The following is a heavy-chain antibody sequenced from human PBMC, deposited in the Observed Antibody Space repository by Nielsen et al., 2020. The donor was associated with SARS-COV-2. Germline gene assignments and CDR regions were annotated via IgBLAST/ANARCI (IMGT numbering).Heavy chain of an antibody. D-gene: IGHD1-1*01. CDR2: IRYDGRNE. J-gene: IGHJ4*02. CDR3: ARTGKLDY. CDR1: GFSFSTYG. V-gene: IGHV3-30*02. Sequence: GESLKISCEGSGFSFSTYGMHWVRQVPGKGLEWVASIRYDGRNENYGDSVRGRSTISRDNSKNTLYLQMNSLRVEDTGVYYCARTGKLDYWGQGTLVTVSS.